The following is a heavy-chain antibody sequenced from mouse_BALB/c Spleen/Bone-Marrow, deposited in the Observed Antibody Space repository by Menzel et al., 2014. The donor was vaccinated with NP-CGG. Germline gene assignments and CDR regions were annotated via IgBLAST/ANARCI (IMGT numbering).Heavy chain of an antibody. Sequence: QVQLQQSGAELAKPGASVKMSCKASGYSFTNYWMHWVKQRPGQGLEWIGYISPSTGYSEYNQKFKDKATLTADKSSNIAYMQLSSLTSEDSAVYYCARYGNYPLFAYWGRGTLVTVSA. CDR1: GYSFTNYW. CDR3: ARYGNYPLFAY. J-gene: IGHJ3*01. V-gene: IGHV1-7*01. CDR2: ISPSTGYS. D-gene: IGHD2-1*01.